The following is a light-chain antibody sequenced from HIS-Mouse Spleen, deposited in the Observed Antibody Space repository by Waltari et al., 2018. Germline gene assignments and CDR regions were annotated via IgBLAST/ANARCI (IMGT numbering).Light chain of an antibody. V-gene: IGKV4-1*01. Sequence: DIVMTQSPDSLAVSLGDRATIHCTSSQSVLYSSNNKNYLAWYQQKPGQPPKLLIYWASTRESGVPDRFSGSGSGTDFTLTISSLQAEDVAVYYCQQYYSTPFTFGPGTKVDIK. CDR1: QSVLYSSNNKNY. J-gene: IGKJ3*01. CDR2: WAS. CDR3: QQYYSTPFT.